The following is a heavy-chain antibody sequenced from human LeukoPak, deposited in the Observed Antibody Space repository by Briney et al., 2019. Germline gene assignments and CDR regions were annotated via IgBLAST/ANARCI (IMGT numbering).Heavy chain of an antibody. CDR1: GDSIVSGSHY. Sequence: SETLSLTCSVSGDSIVSGSHYWTWIRQPAGKGLEWIGRIYTSGSTDFNPSLKTRVTMSIDASKNQFSLKLSSVTAADTALYYCAREEYSGYDYGGDFDYWGQGTLVTVSS. V-gene: IGHV4-61*02. D-gene: IGHD5-12*01. J-gene: IGHJ4*02. CDR3: AREEYSGYDYGGDFDY. CDR2: IYTSGST.